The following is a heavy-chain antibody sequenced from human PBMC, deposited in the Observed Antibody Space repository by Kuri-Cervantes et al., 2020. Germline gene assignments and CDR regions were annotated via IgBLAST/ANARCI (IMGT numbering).Heavy chain of an antibody. D-gene: IGHD1-26*01. CDR3: ASDAVGTRAPRFDY. CDR2: IYYSGST. J-gene: IGHJ4*02. Sequence: LRLSCTVSGGSISSGDYYWSWIRQPPGKGLEWIGYIYYSGSTYYNPSLKSRVTISVDTSKNQFSLKLNSVTAADTAVYYCASDAVGTRAPRFDYWGQGTLVTVSS. CDR1: GGSISSGDYY. V-gene: IGHV4-30-4*01.